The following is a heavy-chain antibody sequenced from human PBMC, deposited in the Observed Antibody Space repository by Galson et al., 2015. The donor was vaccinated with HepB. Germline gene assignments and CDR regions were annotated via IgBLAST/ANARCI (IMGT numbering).Heavy chain of an antibody. CDR1: GYSFTSYW. V-gene: IGHV5-10-1*01. CDR3: ARRDGSTSGSYFYDY. Sequence: QSGAEVKKPGESLRISCKGSGYSFTSYWISWVRQMPGKGLEWMGKIDPSDSYTNYSPSFQGHVTISADKSTSTAYLQWSSLKASDTAMYYCARRDGSTSGSYFYDYWGQGTLVTVSS. J-gene: IGHJ4*02. D-gene: IGHD3-10*01. CDR2: IDPSDSYT.